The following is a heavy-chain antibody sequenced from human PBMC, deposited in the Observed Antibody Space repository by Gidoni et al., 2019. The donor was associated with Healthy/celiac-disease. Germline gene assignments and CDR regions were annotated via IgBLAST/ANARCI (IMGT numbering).Heavy chain of an antibody. D-gene: IGHD4-17*01. V-gene: IGHV6-1*01. CDR1: GDSVSSNSAA. CDR2: QSYRSKWYN. J-gene: IGHJ5*02. CDR3: ARENDYGDTNWFDP. Sequence: QVQLKQSGPGLVRPSQTLSLTFAIPGDSVSSNSAAVNWIRQSPSRGLGCLGRQSYRSKWYNEYAVSVRSRITINPDTSKNQFSLQLNSVTPEDTAVYYCARENDYGDTNWFDPWGQGTLVTVSS.